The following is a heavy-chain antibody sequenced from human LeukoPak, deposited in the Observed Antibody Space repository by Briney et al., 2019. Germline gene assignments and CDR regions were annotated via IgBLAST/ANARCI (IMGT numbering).Heavy chain of an antibody. Sequence: TPSETLSLTCTVSGGSISSSSYYWGWIRQPPGKGLEWIGSIYYSGSTYYNPSLKSRVTISVDTSKNQFSLKLSSVTAADTAVYYCASFRTTVVKYYFDYWGQGTLVTVSS. CDR1: GGSISSSSYY. J-gene: IGHJ4*02. V-gene: IGHV4-39*01. CDR2: IYYSGST. CDR3: ASFRTTVVKYYFDY. D-gene: IGHD4-23*01.